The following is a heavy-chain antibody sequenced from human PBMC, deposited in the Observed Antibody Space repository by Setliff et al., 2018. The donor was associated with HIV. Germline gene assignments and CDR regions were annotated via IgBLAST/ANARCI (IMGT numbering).Heavy chain of an antibody. CDR2: INHSGST. V-gene: IGHV4-39*07. CDR3: ARDYYDSSGYLAFDY. Sequence: KTSETLSLTCTVSGGSISSSSYYWSWIRQPPGKGLEWIGEINHSGSTYYNPSLKSRVTISVDTSKNQFSLKLSSVTAADTAVYYCARDYYDSSGYLAFDYWGQGTQVTVSS. CDR1: GGSISSSSYY. J-gene: IGHJ4*02. D-gene: IGHD3-22*01.